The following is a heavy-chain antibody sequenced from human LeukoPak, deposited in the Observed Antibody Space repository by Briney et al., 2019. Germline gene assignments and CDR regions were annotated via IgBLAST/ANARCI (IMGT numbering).Heavy chain of an antibody. V-gene: IGHV4-31*03. CDR1: GGSISSGGYY. CDR3: ARVTAAEKYYFDY. CDR2: IYYSGSN. J-gene: IGHJ4*02. D-gene: IGHD6-13*01. Sequence: SETLSLTCSVSGGSISSGGYYWSWIRQHPGKGLEWIGYIYYSGSNYYNPSLKSRVTISVDTSKNQFSLKLSSVTAADTAVYYCARVTAAEKYYFDYWGQGTLVTVSS.